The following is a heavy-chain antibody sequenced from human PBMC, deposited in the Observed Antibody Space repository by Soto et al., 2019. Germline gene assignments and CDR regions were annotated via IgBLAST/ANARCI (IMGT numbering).Heavy chain of an antibody. J-gene: IGHJ4*02. CDR2: ISYDGSNK. D-gene: IGHD3-3*01. CDR3: AKMSRGYDFWTTVPCFDY. Sequence: GGSLRLSCAASGFTFSSYGMHWVRQAPGKGLEWVAVISYDGSNKYYADSVKGRFTISRDNSKNTLYLQMNSLRAEDTAVYYCAKMSRGYDFWTTVPCFDYWGQGTLVTVSS. CDR1: GFTFSSYG. V-gene: IGHV3-30*18.